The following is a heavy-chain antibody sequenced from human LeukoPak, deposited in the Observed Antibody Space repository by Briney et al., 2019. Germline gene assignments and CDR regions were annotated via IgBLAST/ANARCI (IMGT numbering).Heavy chain of an antibody. CDR2: IYTSKSM. D-gene: IGHD3-10*01. Sequence: SETLSLTCTVSGGSISSGFYDWYWIRQPAGKGLEWIGHIYTSKSMNYNPSLKSRVTISVDTSKNQFSLKLTSVTAADTAVYYCTKGRGIWGQGALVTVSS. CDR1: GGSISSGFYD. V-gene: IGHV4-61*09. CDR3: TKGRGI. J-gene: IGHJ4*02.